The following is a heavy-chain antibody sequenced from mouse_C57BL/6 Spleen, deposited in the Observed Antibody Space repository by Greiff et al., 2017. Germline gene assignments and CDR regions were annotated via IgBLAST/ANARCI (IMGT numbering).Heavy chain of an antibody. V-gene: IGHV1-18*01. J-gene: IGHJ1*03. D-gene: IGHD1-1*01. CDR1: GYTFTDYN. CDR3: ARTSYYYGSSHWYFDV. CDR2: INPNNGGT. Sequence: VQLKQSGPELVKPGASVKIPCKASGYTFTDYNMDWVKQSHGKSLEWIGAINPNNGGTNYNQKFKGKVTLTIDKSSSTAYMELRSLTSEDTAVYYCARTSYYYGSSHWYFDVWGTGTTVTVSS.